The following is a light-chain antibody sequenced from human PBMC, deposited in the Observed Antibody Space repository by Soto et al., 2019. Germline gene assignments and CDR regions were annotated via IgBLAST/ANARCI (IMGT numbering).Light chain of an antibody. CDR1: SSDVGGYNY. J-gene: IGLJ3*02. CDR3: SSYRSSPNWV. V-gene: IGLV2-14*01. Sequence: QSVLTQPASVSGSPGQSITISCTGTSSDVGGYNYVSWYQQHPGKAPKLMIYEVSNRPSGVSNRFSGSKSGNTASLTISGLQAEDEADYYCSSYRSSPNWVFGGGSKLTVL. CDR2: EVS.